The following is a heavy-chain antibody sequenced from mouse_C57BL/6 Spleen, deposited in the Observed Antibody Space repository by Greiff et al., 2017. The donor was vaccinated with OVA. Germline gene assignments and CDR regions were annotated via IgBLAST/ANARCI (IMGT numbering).Heavy chain of an antibody. J-gene: IGHJ1*03. Sequence: QVQLQQPGAELVMPGASVKLSCKASGYTFTSYWMHWVKQRPGQGLEWIGEIDPSDSYTNYNQKFKGKSTLTVDKSSSKAYMQLSSLTSEDSAVYYCARGDGSFPYWYFDVWGTGTTVTVSS. CDR2: IDPSDSYT. D-gene: IGHD1-1*01. CDR1: GYTFTSYW. CDR3: ARGDGSFPYWYFDV. V-gene: IGHV1-69*01.